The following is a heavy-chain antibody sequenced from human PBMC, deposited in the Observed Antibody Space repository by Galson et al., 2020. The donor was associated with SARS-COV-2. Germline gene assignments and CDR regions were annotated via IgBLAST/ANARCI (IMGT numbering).Heavy chain of an antibody. CDR1: GFTDSSNY. D-gene: IGHD3-16*01. Sequence: GESLKISCAASGFTDSSNYMSWVRQAPGKELEWVSVIYSGGSTYYADSVKGRFTISRDNSKNTLYLQMNSLRAEDTAVYYCARDHRGPSYDYVWGSSTRKLNYYYYGMDVWGQGTTVTVSS. J-gene: IGHJ6*02. V-gene: IGHV3-53*01. CDR3: ARDHRGPSYDYVWGSSTRKLNYYYYGMDV. CDR2: IYSGGST.